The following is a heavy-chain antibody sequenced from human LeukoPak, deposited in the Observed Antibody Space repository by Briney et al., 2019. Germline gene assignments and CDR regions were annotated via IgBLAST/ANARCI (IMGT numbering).Heavy chain of an antibody. Sequence: GGSLRLSCAASGFTFDDYGMSWVRQAPGKGLEWVSSISSSSYIYYADSVKGRFTISRDNAKNSLYLQMNSLRAEDTAVYYCAREGNDAFDIWGQGTMVTVSS. V-gene: IGHV3-69-1*01. J-gene: IGHJ3*02. CDR1: GFTFDDYG. CDR2: ISSSSYI. CDR3: AREGNDAFDI.